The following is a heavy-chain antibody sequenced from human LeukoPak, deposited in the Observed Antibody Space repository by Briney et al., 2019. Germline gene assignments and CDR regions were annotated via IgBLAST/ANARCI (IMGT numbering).Heavy chain of an antibody. CDR1: GGSISSYY. V-gene: IGHV4-59*01. Sequence: SETLSLTCTVSGGSISSYYWSWIRQPPGKGLEWIGYIYYSGSTNYTPSLKSRVTISVDTSKNQFSLKLSSVTAADTAVYYCARGHFGSGWTYYYYYGMDVWGQGTTVTVSS. CDR2: IYYSGST. D-gene: IGHD6-19*01. CDR3: ARGHFGSGWTYYYYYGMDV. J-gene: IGHJ6*02.